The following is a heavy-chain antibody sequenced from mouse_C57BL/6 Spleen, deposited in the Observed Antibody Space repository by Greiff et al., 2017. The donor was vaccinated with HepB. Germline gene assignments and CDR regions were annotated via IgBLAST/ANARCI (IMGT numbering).Heavy chain of an antibody. V-gene: IGHV1-76*01. J-gene: IGHJ1*03. D-gene: IGHD1-1*01. CDR2: IYPGSGNT. CDR1: GYTFTDYY. Sequence: QVHVKQSGAELVRPGASVKLSCKASGYTFTDYYINWVKQRPGQGLEWIARIYPGSGNTYYNEKFKGKATLTAEKSSSTAYMQLSSLTSEDSAVYFCARSGDYYGSGGYFDVWGTGTTVTVSS. CDR3: ARSGDYYGSGGYFDV.